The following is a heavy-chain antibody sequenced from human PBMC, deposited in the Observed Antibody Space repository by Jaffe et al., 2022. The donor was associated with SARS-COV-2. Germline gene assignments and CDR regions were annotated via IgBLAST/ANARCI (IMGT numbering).Heavy chain of an antibody. CDR1: GFTFSSYA. D-gene: IGHD6-19*01. V-gene: IGHV3-30*04. Sequence: QVQLVESGGGVVQPGRSLRLSCAASGFTFSSYAMHWVRQAPGKGLEWVAVISYDGSNKYYADSVKGRFTISRDNSKNTLYLQMNSLRAEDTAVYYCARDGGGIAVAGFSFDYWGQGTLVTVSS. CDR3: ARDGGGIAVAGFSFDY. CDR2: ISYDGSNK. J-gene: IGHJ4*02.